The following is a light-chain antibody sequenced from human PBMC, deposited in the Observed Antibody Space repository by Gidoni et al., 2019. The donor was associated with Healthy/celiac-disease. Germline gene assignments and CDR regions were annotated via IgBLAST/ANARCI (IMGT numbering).Light chain of an antibody. J-gene: IGKJ1*01. Sequence: EIVMTQSPATLSVSPGERVTFPCRASQSVGSNLAWYQQKPGQAPRLLIYGASTRATGIPARFSGSGSGTEFTLTISSLQSEDFAVYYCQQYNDWPRTFXXXTKVEIK. V-gene: IGKV3-15*01. CDR2: GAS. CDR1: QSVGSN. CDR3: QQYNDWPRT.